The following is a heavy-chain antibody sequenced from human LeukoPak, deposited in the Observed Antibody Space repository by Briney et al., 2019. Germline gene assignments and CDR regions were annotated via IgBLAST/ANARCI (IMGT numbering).Heavy chain of an antibody. V-gene: IGHV5-51*01. CDR1: GYSFTSYW. CDR2: IYPGDSDT. Sequence: RGESLKISCKGSGYSFTSYWIGWVRPMPGKGLEWMGIIYPGDSDTRYSPSFQGQVTISADKSISTAYLQWSSLKASDTAMYYCARRKGSSGGDTALNWFDPWGQGTLVTVSS. J-gene: IGHJ5*02. D-gene: IGHD3-10*01. CDR3: ARRKGSSGGDTALNWFDP.